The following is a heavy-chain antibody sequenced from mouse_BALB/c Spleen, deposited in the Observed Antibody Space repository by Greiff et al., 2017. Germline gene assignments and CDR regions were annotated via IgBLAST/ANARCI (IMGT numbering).Heavy chain of an antibody. CDR3: AGSRPATKRGAMDY. D-gene: IGHD1-2*01. J-gene: IGHJ4*01. V-gene: IGHV1-63*02. CDR1: GYTFTNYW. CDR2: IYPGGGYT. Sequence: VQLQESGAELVRPGTSVKMSCKAAGYTFTNYWIGWVKQRPGHGLEWIGDIYPGGGYTNYNEKFKGKATLTADTSSITAYMQLSSLTSEDSAIYYCAGSRPATKRGAMDYWGQGTSVTVSS.